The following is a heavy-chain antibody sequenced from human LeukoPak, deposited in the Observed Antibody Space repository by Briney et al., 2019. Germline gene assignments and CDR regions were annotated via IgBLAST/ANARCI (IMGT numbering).Heavy chain of an antibody. J-gene: IGHJ5*02. CDR1: GYTFISYY. Sequence: ASLNASRKASGYTFISYYMHWLRQPPGQGLERMRIINHSGGSKSYAQRFQRRVTMTKDTSTSTVYMELSGLEAEDTAVYYGATSPQGSWYWFDPWGQGTLVTVSS. V-gene: IGHV1-46*03. CDR3: ATSPQGSWYWFDP. D-gene: IGHD6-13*01. CDR2: INHSGGSK.